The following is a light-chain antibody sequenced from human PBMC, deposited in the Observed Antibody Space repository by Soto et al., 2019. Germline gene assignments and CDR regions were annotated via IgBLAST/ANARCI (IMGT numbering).Light chain of an antibody. CDR2: GAS. CDR1: QSVRSR. J-gene: IGKJ1*01. Sequence: EVVMTQSPATLSVSPGERATLSCRASQSVRSRSLAWYQHNPGQAPRLLIYGASNRATGIPARFSGSGSGTDFTLTISSLEPEDFAVYYCHQRKSWPRTFGQGTKVDIK. CDR3: HQRKSWPRT. V-gene: IGKV3D-15*01.